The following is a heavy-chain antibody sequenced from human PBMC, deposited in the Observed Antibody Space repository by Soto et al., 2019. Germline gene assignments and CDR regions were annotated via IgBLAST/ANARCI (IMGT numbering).Heavy chain of an antibody. V-gene: IGHV4-30-4*01. Sequence: SETLSLTCSVSGGPISSGDYYWSWIRQPPGKGLEWIGYMFYTGTTYYNPSLKSRITISMDTSKNQFSLRLTSVTAADAAEYHCARVVRFCSSPSCRGRNWFDPWGQGTRVTV. D-gene: IGHD2-2*01. CDR2: MFYTGTT. CDR1: GGPISSGDYY. CDR3: ARVVRFCSSPSCRGRNWFDP. J-gene: IGHJ5*02.